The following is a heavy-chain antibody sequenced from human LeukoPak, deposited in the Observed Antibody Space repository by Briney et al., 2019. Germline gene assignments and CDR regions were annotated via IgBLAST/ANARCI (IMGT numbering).Heavy chain of an antibody. V-gene: IGHV3-33*01. J-gene: IGHJ6*02. CDR1: GFTFSSYG. Sequence: PGGSLRLSCAASGFTFSSYGMHWVRQAPGKGLEWVAVIWYDGSNKYYADSVRGRFTISRDNSKNTLYLQMNSLRAEDTAVYYCARGGYSGYPPPYYYYGMDVWGQGTTVTVSS. D-gene: IGHD5-12*01. CDR2: IWYDGSNK. CDR3: ARGGYSGYPPPYYYYGMDV.